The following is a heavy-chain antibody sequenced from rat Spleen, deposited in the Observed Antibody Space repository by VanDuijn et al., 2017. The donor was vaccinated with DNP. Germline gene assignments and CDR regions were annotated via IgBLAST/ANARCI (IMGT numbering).Heavy chain of an antibody. CDR2: ISTSGGVT. Sequence: EVQVVESGGGLVQPGRSMTVSCAASGFTFTNSDMAWVRQAPTKGLEWVASISTSGGVTYYRDSVKGRFTISRDNAESTLYLQMDSLRSEETATYYCAKAGGYSPWYFDYWGQGVMVTVSS. D-gene: IGHD1-11*01. CDR3: AKAGGYSPWYFDY. V-gene: IGHV5S11*01. CDR1: GFTFTNSD. J-gene: IGHJ2*01.